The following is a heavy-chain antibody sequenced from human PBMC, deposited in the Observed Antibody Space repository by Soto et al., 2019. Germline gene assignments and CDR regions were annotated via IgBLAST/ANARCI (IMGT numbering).Heavy chain of an antibody. J-gene: IGHJ6*02. V-gene: IGHV1-69*01. CDR1: GGTFSSYA. D-gene: IGHD2-8*01. CDR2: IIPIFGTA. Sequence: QVQLVQSGAEVKKPGSSVKVSCKASGGTFSSYAISWVRQAPGQGLEWMGGIIPIFGTANYAQKFQGRVTITAAESTRRAYKVLSSRRCEDAAVDYCGGADCSNGVCCPYYYYGMDVWGQGTTVTVSS. CDR3: GGADCSNGVCCPYYYYGMDV.